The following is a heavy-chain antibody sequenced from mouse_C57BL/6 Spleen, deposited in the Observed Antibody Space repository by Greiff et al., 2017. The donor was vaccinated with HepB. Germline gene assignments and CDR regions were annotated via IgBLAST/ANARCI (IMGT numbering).Heavy chain of an antibody. CDR3: ARRYGSSLGNYAMDY. D-gene: IGHD1-1*01. CDR1: GYTFTSYW. CDR2: IDPSDSYT. V-gene: IGHV1-59*01. Sequence: QVQLQQPGAELVRPGTSVKLSCKASGYTFTSYWMHWVKQRPGQGLEWIGVIDPSDSYTNYNQKFKGKATLTVDTSSSTAYMQLSSLTSEDSAVYYCARRYGSSLGNYAMDYWGQGTSVTVSS. J-gene: IGHJ4*01.